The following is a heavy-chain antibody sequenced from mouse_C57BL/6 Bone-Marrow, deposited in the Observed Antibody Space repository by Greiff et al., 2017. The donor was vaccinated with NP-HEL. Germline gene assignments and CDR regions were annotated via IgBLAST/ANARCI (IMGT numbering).Heavy chain of an antibody. Sequence: QVQLKESGAELARPGASVKMSCKASGYTFTSYTMHWVKQRPGQGLEWIGYINPSSGYTKYNQKFKDKATLTADKSSSTAYMQLSSLTSEDSAVYYCARLRNLLLRPWGQGTLVTVSA. J-gene: IGHJ3*01. V-gene: IGHV1-4*01. D-gene: IGHD1-1*01. CDR2: INPSSGYT. CDR1: GYTFTSYT. CDR3: ARLRNLLLRP.